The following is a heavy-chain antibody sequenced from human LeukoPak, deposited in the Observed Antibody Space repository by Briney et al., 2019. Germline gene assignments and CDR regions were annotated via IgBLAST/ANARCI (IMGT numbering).Heavy chain of an antibody. D-gene: IGHD3-16*01. V-gene: IGHV5-51*01. J-gene: IGHJ3*02. CDR2: IYPGDSDT. CDR3: ARLGGGLIASPALDAFDI. CDR1: GYSFTSYW. Sequence: GESLKISCKGSGYSFTSYWIGWVRQMPGKGLGWMGIIYPGDSDTRYSPSFQGQVTISADKSISTAYLQWSSLKASDTAMYYCARLGGGLIASPALDAFDIWGQGTMVTVSS.